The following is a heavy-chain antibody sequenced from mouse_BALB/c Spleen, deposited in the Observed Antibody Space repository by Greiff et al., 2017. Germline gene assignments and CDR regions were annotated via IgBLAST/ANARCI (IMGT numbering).Heavy chain of an antibody. CDR3: ASTYYGNNGYAMDY. D-gene: IGHD2-10*01. CDR2: ISYSGST. V-gene: IGHV3-2*02. CDR1: GYSITSDYA. Sequence: VQLQQSGPGLVKPSQSLSLTCTVTGYSITSDYAWYWIRQFPGNKLEWMGYISYSGSTSYNPSLKSRISITRDTSKNPFYLQLNSVTTEDTATYYGASTYYGNNGYAMDYWGQGTSVTVSA. J-gene: IGHJ4*01.